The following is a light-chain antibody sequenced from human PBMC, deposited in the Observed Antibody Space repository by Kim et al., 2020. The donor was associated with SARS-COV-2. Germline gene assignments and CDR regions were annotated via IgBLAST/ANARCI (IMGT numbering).Light chain of an antibody. CDR3: KQHHRLPYT. J-gene: IGKJ2*01. V-gene: IGKV1-33*01. CDR2: GTP. Sequence: DIQMTQSPSSLSASVGDRVSITCQASQDISDYLNWYQQKPGQAPNLLIYGTPNLETGGPSRFSGRGSGTDFTLTISSLQPEDIATYDSKQHHRLPYTFGQGTKVEI. CDR1: QDISDY.